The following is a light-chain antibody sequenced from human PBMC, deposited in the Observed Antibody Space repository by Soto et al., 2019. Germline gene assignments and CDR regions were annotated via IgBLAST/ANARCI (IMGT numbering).Light chain of an antibody. CDR2: GTS. CDR3: QQHTTSSRT. Sequence: EVELTQSRGTLTLSPGERATLSCNSSQSVGSSYLAWYQQKPGHAPSDLIYGTSSRATSIPDRFSGSGSGTYFTLTITRLEPEDFAAYYCQQHTTSSRTFGQGTKGDIK. V-gene: IGKV3-20*01. CDR1: QSVGSSY. J-gene: IGKJ1*01.